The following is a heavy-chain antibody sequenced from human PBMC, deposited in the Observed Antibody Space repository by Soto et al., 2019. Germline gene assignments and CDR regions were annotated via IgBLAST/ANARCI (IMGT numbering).Heavy chain of an antibody. J-gene: IGHJ5*02. CDR3: ARDLNYFASGSYPP. CDR1: GGSFSGYY. CDR2: INLSSTT. D-gene: IGHD3-10*01. V-gene: IGHV4-34*01. Sequence: QVQLQQWGAGLLKPSETLSLTCAVYGGSFSGYYWGWIRQPPGKGLEWIGEINLSSTTNYNPSLKSRVTISVDSAKKQFSLKLKSVTAADTAVYYCARDLNYFASGSYPPWGQGTLVTVSS.